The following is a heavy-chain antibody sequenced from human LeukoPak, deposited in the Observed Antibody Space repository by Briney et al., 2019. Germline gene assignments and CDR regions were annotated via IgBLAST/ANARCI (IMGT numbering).Heavy chain of an antibody. V-gene: IGHV4-59*02. CDR3: ARDGSNWFNDYYHGVDV. Sequence: RTSETLSLTCTVSGDSVTTYYWSWIRQPPGKGLEWLGYVYYSGSATYNPSLKSRVTISVDTSKNQFSLRLSSVTAADTAVYYCARDGSNWFNDYYHGVDVWGQGTTVTVSS. J-gene: IGHJ6*02. D-gene: IGHD4-11*01. CDR1: GDSVTTYY. CDR2: VYYSGSA.